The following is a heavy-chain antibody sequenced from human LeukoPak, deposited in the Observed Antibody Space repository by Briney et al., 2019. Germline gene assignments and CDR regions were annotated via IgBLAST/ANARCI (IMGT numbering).Heavy chain of an antibody. V-gene: IGHV3-30*10. CDR2: IPSNGDGK. CDR3: ARQATARAYVHNYLDV. CDR1: GFSFGSYP. J-gene: IGHJ6*03. D-gene: IGHD3-16*01. Sequence: GGSLRLSCAASGFSFGSYPMHWVRQAPGKGLEWVAVIPSNGDGKYYIESVKGRFTISRDNFNDSLFLQMNTLRPEDTAVYYCARQATARAYVHNYLDVWGKGTTVTVFS.